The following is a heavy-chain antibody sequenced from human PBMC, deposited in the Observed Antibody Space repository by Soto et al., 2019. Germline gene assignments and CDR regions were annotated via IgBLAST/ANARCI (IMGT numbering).Heavy chain of an antibody. CDR3: ARQKRRSSGNWFDP. J-gene: IGHJ5*02. CDR2: FYYGGST. D-gene: IGHD6-19*01. CDR1: GGSFPGPY. Sequence: SETLSLTCTVFGGSFPGPYWTFLPLPPGKGLEWIGEFYYGGSTYYNPSLKSRVTFSIDTSKNQFSLKLSSVTAADTAVYYCARQKRRSSGNWFDPWGQGTLVTVSS. V-gene: IGHV4-34*01.